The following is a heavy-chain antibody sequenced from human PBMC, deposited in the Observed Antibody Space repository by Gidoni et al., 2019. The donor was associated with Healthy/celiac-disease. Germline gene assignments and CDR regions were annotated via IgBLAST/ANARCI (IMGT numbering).Heavy chain of an antibody. CDR2: IKQDGSEK. Sequence: EVQLVESGGGVVQPWGCLRLSGAASGFNLSSLLMSWVRQAQGKGLEWLANIKQDGSEKYYVDSVNGRFTISRDNAKNSLYLQMNSLRAEYTAVYYCARDSEWQWLGWGGYDAFDIWGQGTMVTVSS. J-gene: IGHJ3*02. CDR3: ARDSEWQWLGWGGYDAFDI. D-gene: IGHD6-19*01. V-gene: IGHV3-7*03. CDR1: GFNLSSLL.